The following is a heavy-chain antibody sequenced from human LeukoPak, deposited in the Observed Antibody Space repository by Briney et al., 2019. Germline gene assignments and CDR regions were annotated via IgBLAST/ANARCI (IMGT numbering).Heavy chain of an antibody. Sequence: GGSLRLSCAASGFTFSSYSMNWVRQAPGKGLEWVPSISSSSSYIYYADSVKGRFTISRDNAKNSLYLQMNSLRAEDTAVYYCARSSAAGTMDYWGQGTLVTVSS. J-gene: IGHJ4*02. CDR1: GFTFSSYS. CDR3: ARSSAAGTMDY. D-gene: IGHD6-13*01. V-gene: IGHV3-21*01. CDR2: ISSSSSYI.